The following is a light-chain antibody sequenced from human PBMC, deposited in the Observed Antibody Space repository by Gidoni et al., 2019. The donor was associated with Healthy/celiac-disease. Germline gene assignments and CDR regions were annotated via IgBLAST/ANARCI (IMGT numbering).Light chain of an antibody. V-gene: IGLV3-1*01. CDR1: ELGDNY. CDR2: QDI. Sequence: SYELTQPPSVSVSPGQTASITCSGHELGDNYACWYQQKPGQSPVLVIHQDIKRPSRIPERFSGSKSGNTATLTISGTQAMDEADYYCQAWDSSTVLFGGGTKLTVL. CDR3: QAWDSSTVL. J-gene: IGLJ2*01.